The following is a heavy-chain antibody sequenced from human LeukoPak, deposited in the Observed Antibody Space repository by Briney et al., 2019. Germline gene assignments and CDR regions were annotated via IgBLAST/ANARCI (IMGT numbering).Heavy chain of an antibody. D-gene: IGHD3-10*02. CDR3: AKSPITTFAEF. CDR1: RFTFNNYA. V-gene: IGHV3-11*01. Sequence: GGSLRLSCAASRFTFNNYAMSWVRQAPGKGLEWVSYISSSGSTIYYADSVKGRFTISRDNAKNSLYLQMNSLRAEDTAIYHCAKSPITTFAEFWGQGTLVTVSS. CDR2: ISSSGSTI. J-gene: IGHJ4*02.